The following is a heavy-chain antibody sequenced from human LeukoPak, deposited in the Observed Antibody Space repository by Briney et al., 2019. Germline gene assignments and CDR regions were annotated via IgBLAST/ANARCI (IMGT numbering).Heavy chain of an antibody. D-gene: IGHD6-25*01. CDR2: ISGSGGST. V-gene: IGHV3-23*01. CDR1: GGPISSSSYY. Sequence: PSETLSLTCTVSGGPISSSSYYWGWIRQPPGKGLEWVSAISGSGGSTYYADSVKGRFTISRDNSKNTLYLQMNSLRAEDTAVYYCARERRLHGFDPWGQGTLVTVSS. CDR3: ARERRLHGFDP. J-gene: IGHJ5*02.